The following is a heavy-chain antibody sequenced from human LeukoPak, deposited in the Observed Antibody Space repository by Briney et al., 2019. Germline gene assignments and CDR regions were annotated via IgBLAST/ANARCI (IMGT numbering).Heavy chain of an antibody. V-gene: IGHV3-21*04. CDR3: ARDLGGSTISGSFDI. CDR2: ISSSGSYI. CDR1: RFTFSSYS. J-gene: IGHJ3*02. D-gene: IGHD3-9*01. Sequence: PGGSLRLSCAASRFTFSSYSMNWVRQAPGKGLEWVSSISSSGSYIYYADSVKGRFTISRDNAKNSLYLQMNSLRAEDTAVYYCARDLGGSTISGSFDIWGQGTMVTVSS.